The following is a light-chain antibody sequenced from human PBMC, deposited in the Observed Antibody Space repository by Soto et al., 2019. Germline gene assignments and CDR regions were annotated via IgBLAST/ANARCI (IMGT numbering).Light chain of an antibody. CDR2: DAS. J-gene: IGKJ2*01. V-gene: IGKV3-11*01. CDR1: QSVSSY. Sequence: EIVLTQSPATLSLSPGERATLSCRASQSVSSYLAWYQQKPGLAPRLLVYDASNRATGIPVRFSGSGSGTDFTLTISSLEPEDFAVYYCQERSDWYAFGQGTKLELK. CDR3: QERSDWYA.